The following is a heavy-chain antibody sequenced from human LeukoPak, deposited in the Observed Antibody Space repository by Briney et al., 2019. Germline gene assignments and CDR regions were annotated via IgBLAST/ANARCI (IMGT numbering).Heavy chain of an antibody. V-gene: IGHV5-51*01. CDR2: IYPGDSDT. J-gene: IGHJ4*02. Sequence: GESLKISCKGSGSSFTTYWIAWVRQMPGKGLEWMGIIYPGDSDTRYSPSFQGQFTISADKSISTAYLQWSSLKASDTAMYYCAGAGAGTAVDSWGQGTLVTVAS. CDR3: AGAGAGTAVDS. CDR1: GSSFTTYW. D-gene: IGHD6-13*01.